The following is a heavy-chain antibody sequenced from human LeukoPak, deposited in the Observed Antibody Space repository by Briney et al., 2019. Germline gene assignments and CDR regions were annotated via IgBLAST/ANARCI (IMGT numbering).Heavy chain of an antibody. V-gene: IGHV3-30*04. Sequence: GGSLRLSCAASGFTFSSYAMHWVRQAPGKGLEWVAIISYDGSNKFYADSVKGRFTISRDNSKNTLYLQMNSLRTEDTAVYNCAREKDGGGYYPGYWGQGTLVTVSS. CDR1: GFTFSSYA. D-gene: IGHD1-26*01. J-gene: IGHJ4*02. CDR3: AREKDGGGYYPGY. CDR2: ISYDGSNK.